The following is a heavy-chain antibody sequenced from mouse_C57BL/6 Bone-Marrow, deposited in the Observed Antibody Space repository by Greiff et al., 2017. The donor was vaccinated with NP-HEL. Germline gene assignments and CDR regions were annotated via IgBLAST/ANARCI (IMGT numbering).Heavy chain of an antibody. CDR1: GYTFTSYW. V-gene: IGHV1-59*01. CDR3: ARRIYYYGSSWYFDV. D-gene: IGHD1-1*01. Sequence: VQLQQSGAELVRPGTSVKLSCKASGYTFTSYWMHWVKQRPGQGLEWIGVIDPSDSYTNYNQKFKGKATLTVDTSSSTAYMQLSSLTSEDSAVYYCARRIYYYGSSWYFDVWGTGTTVTVSS. J-gene: IGHJ1*03. CDR2: IDPSDSYT.